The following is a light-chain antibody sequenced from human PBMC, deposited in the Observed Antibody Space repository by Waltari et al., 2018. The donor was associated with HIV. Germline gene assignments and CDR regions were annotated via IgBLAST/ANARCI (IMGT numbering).Light chain of an antibody. CDR3: SSYAGSNNLL. Sequence: QSALTQPPSASGSPGQSVTISCTGNSSDVGGYNYVSWYQQHPGKAPKLMIYEVTKRPSGVPDRFPGSKSGNTASLTVSGLQAEDEADYYCSSYAGSNNLLFGGGTKLTVL. V-gene: IGLV2-8*01. CDR2: EVT. J-gene: IGLJ2*01. CDR1: SSDVGGYNY.